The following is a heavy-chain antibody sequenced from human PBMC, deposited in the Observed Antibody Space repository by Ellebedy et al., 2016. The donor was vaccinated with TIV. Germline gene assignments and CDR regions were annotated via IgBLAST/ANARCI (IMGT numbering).Heavy chain of an antibody. CDR1: GFTFSNYA. V-gene: IGHV3-23*01. CDR2: IGDTAHNT. CDR3: AKARGSSVIDYNYYGMDV. D-gene: IGHD2-21*01. Sequence: GGSLRLXCAASGFTFSNYAMTWVRQAPGKGLEWVSGIGDTAHNTYYADSVKGRFTISRDNSGNTLYLQMNSLRAEDTAVYYCAKARGSSVIDYNYYGMDVWGQGTTVTVSS. J-gene: IGHJ6*02.